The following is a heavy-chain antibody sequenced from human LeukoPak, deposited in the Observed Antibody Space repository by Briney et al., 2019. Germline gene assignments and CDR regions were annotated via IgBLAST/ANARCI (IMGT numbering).Heavy chain of an antibody. CDR3: ATKGWGCLDVIFDD. CDR1: GHTFTRSD. CDR2: MNPISGNT. Sequence: ASVKASCKPSGHTFTRSDINSVRQAAGQGLEGMGWMNPISGNTVYAQKYKGRVTVSTNTSITTAYMELSSLRSEDTAVYYCATKGWGCLDVIFDDWGQGTLVTVSS. D-gene: IGHD3-16*01. V-gene: IGHV1-8*01. J-gene: IGHJ4*02.